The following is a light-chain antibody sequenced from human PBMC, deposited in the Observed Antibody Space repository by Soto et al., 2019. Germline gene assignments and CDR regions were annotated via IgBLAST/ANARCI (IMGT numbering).Light chain of an antibody. CDR3: TSYAGTYSFFYV. CDR1: SSDVGAYNY. Sequence: QSVLTQPPSASGSPGQSVTISCTGTSSDVGAYNYVSWYQQLPGKAPKLIIYEVSKRPSGVPDRFSGSKSGNTASLTVSGLQAEDEADYYCTSYAGTYSFFYVFETGTKLTVL. J-gene: IGLJ1*01. CDR2: EVS. V-gene: IGLV2-8*01.